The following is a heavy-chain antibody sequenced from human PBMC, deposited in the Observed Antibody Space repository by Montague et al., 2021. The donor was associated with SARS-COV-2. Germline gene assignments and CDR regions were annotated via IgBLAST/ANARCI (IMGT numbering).Heavy chain of an antibody. D-gene: IGHD6-6*01. V-gene: IGHV6-1*01. J-gene: IGHJ4*02. CDR2: PYHENKWYN. CDR1: GDSVAGIRRR. CDR3: ARDSEYSIDY. Sequence: CAISGDSVAGIRRRSEEHTSELQSRFELVCRPYHENKWYNDYAVSMQSRVTINPDTSKNQFSLHVNSVTPEDTAVYYCARDSEYSIDYWGQGLLVTVSS.